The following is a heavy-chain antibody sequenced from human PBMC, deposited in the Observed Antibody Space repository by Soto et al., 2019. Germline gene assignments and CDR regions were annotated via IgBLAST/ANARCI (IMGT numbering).Heavy chain of an antibody. CDR3: VRGGSNYAS. V-gene: IGHV3-7*01. CDR1: GFTFSDSW. Sequence: GGSLRLSCTASGFTFSDSWMTWVRQAPGKGLEWVARIKPDESEKKYADSVKGRFSISRDNAKNSMYLQMDSLRGKDTAVYYCVRGGSNYASWGQGPLVTVSS. D-gene: IGHD4-4*01. CDR2: IKPDESEK. J-gene: IGHJ5*02.